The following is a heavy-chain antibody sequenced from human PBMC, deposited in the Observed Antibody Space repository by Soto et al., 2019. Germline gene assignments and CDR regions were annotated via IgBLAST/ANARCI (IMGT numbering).Heavy chain of an antibody. Sequence: ASVKVSCKASGYTFTSYGISWVRQAPGQGLEWMGWISAYNGNTNYAQKLQGRVTMTTDTSTSTAYMELRGLRSDDTAVYYCASPGSPYYYYGMDVWGQGTTVTVSS. J-gene: IGHJ6*02. D-gene: IGHD3-10*01. CDR3: ASPGSPYYYYGMDV. V-gene: IGHV1-18*04. CDR1: GYTFTSYG. CDR2: ISAYNGNT.